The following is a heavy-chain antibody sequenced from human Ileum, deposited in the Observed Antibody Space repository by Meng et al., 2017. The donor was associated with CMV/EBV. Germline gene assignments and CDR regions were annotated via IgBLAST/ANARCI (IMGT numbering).Heavy chain of an antibody. CDR1: GFTFSNYY. J-gene: IGHJ4*02. D-gene: IGHD1-14*01. CDR3: ARGPSRTDFDY. V-gene: IGHV1-46*01. CDR2: INPSSDNI. Sequence: VQLVQSGAEVKKPGASVKISCNASGFTFSNYYMHWVRQAPGQGLEWMGVINPSSDNIHYAQKLQGRVIMTRDTSTSTVYMELSSLRSEDTAVYYCARGPSRTDFDYWGQGALVTVSS.